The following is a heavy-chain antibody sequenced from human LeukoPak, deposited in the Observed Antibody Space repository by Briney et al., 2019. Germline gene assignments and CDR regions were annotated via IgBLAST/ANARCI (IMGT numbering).Heavy chain of an antibody. V-gene: IGHV4-31*03. CDR3: ARNGVIAVAGDHWYFDL. J-gene: IGHJ2*01. Sequence: SQTLSLTCTVSGGSISSGGYYWSWIRQTPGRGLEWIGEINHSGSTNYNPSLKSRVTMSVDTSKNQFSLKLSAVTAADTAVYYCARNGVIAVAGDHWYFDLWGRGTPVTVSS. CDR1: GGSISSGGYY. D-gene: IGHD6-19*01. CDR2: INHSGST.